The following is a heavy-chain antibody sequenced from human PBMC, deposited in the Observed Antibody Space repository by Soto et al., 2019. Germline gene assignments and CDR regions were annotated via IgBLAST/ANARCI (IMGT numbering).Heavy chain of an antibody. CDR1: GGSITSGHW. Sequence: QVQLQESGPGLVESSGTLSLTCAVYGGSITSGHWWTWVRQSPGKGLEWIGEISLNGDINYSPSLQSRVTVSMDMSRNHLSLRLTSVTAADTAVYYCAKIPHSSSWYLDAFDIWGQGTMVTVSS. CDR3: AKIPHSSSWYLDAFDI. J-gene: IGHJ3*02. D-gene: IGHD6-13*01. V-gene: IGHV4-4*02. CDR2: ISLNGDI.